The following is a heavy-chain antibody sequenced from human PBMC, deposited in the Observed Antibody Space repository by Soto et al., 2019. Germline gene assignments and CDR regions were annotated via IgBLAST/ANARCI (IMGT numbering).Heavy chain of an antibody. Sequence: QVQLQQWGAGLLKPSETLSLTCAVYGGSFSGYYWSWIRQPPGKGLEWIGEISHSGSTHYNPSLKSRVTISVDTSKNQFSLKLSSVTAADTAVYYCARGRRDGYNYFDYWGQGTLVTVSS. D-gene: IGHD5-12*01. CDR3: ARGRRDGYNYFDY. CDR1: GGSFSGYY. J-gene: IGHJ4*02. CDR2: ISHSGST. V-gene: IGHV4-34*01.